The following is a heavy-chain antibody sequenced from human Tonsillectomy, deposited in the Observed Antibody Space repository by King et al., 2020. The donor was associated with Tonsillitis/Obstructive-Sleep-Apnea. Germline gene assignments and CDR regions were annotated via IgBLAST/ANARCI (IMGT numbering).Heavy chain of an antibody. CDR2: ISHDGSDK. J-gene: IGHJ4*02. V-gene: IGHV3-30*03. Sequence: VQLVESGGGVVQSGTSLRVSCAASGFSFSSFAMHWVRQAPGKGLEWVAVISHDGSDKYLADSVRGRFTISREISENTLFLQMNRLRPEDTAVYFCARDPSRTWDFGYFDYWGQGALVTVSS. CDR1: GFSFSSFA. CDR3: ARDPSRTWDFGYFDY. D-gene: IGHD1-26*01.